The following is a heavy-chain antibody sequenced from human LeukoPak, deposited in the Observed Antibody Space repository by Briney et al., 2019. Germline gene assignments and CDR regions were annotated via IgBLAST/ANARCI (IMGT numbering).Heavy chain of an antibody. D-gene: IGHD6-13*01. CDR2: ISAYNGNT. CDR1: GYTFTSYG. CDR3: ARDQPPFLAAAGSSDY. Sequence: ASVKVSCKASGYTFTSYGISWARQAPGQGLEWMGWISAYNGNTNYAQKLQGRVTMTTDTSTSTAYMELRSLRSDDTAVYYCARDQPPFLAAAGSSDYWGQGTLVTVSS. V-gene: IGHV1-18*01. J-gene: IGHJ4*02.